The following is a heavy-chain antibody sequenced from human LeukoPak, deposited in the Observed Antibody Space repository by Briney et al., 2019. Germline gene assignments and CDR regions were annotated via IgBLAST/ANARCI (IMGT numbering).Heavy chain of an antibody. CDR3: ATWMRFDWLFS. D-gene: IGHD3-9*01. J-gene: IGHJ4*02. V-gene: IGHV1-24*01. CDR1: GYTFTELS. CDR2: FDPEDGET. Sequence: ASVKVSCKVSGYTFTELSMHWVRQAPGKGLEWMGGFDPEDGETIYAQKFQGRVTMTEDTSTDAAYMELSSLRSEDTAVYYCATWMRFDWLFSWGQGTLVTVSS.